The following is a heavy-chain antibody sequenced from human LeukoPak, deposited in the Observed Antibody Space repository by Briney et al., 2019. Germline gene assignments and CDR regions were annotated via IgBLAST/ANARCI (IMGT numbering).Heavy chain of an antibody. J-gene: IGHJ4*02. Sequence: ASVNVSCKASGYTFINHAIHWVRQAPGQRLEWMGWINIGNGNTKYSQNFQGRITITRDTSATTAYMDLSSLRSEDTAMYYCARRLGRSFDYWGQGTLVTVSS. CDR1: GYTFINHA. CDR3: ARRLGRSFDY. CDR2: INIGNGNT. D-gene: IGHD2-21*01. V-gene: IGHV1-3*04.